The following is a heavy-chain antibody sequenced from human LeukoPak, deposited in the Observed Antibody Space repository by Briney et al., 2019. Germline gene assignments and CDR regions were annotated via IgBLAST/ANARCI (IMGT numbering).Heavy chain of an antibody. V-gene: IGHV5-51*01. J-gene: IGHJ5*02. CDR1: GYSFTSYW. CDR2: IYPGDSDT. Sequence: GESLKISCKGSGYSFTSYWIGWVRQMPGKGLEWMGIIYPGDSDTRYGPSFQGQVTISADKSISTAYLEWSSLRSEDTAVYYCAKSYDSSGSTPEGIFWFDPWGQGTLVTVSS. CDR3: AKSYDSSGSTPEGIFWFDP. D-gene: IGHD3-22*01.